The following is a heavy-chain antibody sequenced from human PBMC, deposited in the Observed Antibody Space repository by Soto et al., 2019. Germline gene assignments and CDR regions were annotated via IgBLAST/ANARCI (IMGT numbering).Heavy chain of an antibody. V-gene: IGHV4-4*07. CDR1: GGSINSYW. D-gene: IGHD2-21*01. CDR2: VYSSGTT. J-gene: IGHJ4*02. Sequence: SETLSLTCTVSGGSINSYWWSWIRQPAGKGLEWIGRVYSSGTTDYNPSLNSRATMSVETSKNQFSLKLSSVTAADMAVYYCARDIASYAYGEGYWGQGIQVTVSS. CDR3: ARDIASYAYGEGY.